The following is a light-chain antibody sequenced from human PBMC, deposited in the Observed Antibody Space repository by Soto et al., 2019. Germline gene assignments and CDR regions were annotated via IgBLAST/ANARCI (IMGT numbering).Light chain of an antibody. J-gene: IGKJ1*01. V-gene: IGKV1-6*01. CDR2: AAS. Sequence: AIQMTQSPSSLSASVGDSVTIACRASQGIRNDLGWYQQKPGKAPKLLIYAASNLQSGVPSRFSGSVSGTLFTLTISSLQPEDFATYYCLQDHIFPWTFGQGTKVEIK. CDR1: QGIRND. CDR3: LQDHIFPWT.